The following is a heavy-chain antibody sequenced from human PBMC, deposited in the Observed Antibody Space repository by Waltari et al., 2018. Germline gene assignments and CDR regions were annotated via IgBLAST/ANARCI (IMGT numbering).Heavy chain of an antibody. V-gene: IGHV4-4*02. J-gene: IGHJ4*02. CDR1: GGSISSSNW. CDR2: IYHSGST. CDR3: ARGLEYSSSWYYFDY. D-gene: IGHD6-13*01. Sequence: QVQLQESGPGLVKPSGTLSLTCAVSGGSISSSNWWSWVRQPPGKGLEWIGEIYHSGSTNYNPSLKSRVTISVDTSKNQFSLKLSSVTAADTAVYYCARGLEYSSSWYYFDYWGQGTLVTVSS.